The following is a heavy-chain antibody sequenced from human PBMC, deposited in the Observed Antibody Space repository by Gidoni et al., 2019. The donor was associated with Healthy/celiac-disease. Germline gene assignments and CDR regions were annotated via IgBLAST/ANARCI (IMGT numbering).Heavy chain of an antibody. CDR3: AKDRRRYCTNGVCPSPFDY. Sequence: QVQLVESGGGVVQPGRSLRLSCAASGFTFSSYGMHWVRQAPGKGLEWVAVISYDGSNKYYADSVKGRFTISRDNSKNTLYLQMNSLRAEDTAVYYCAKDRRRYCTNGVCPSPFDYWGQGTLVTVSS. V-gene: IGHV3-30*18. CDR2: ISYDGSNK. D-gene: IGHD2-8*01. J-gene: IGHJ4*02. CDR1: GFTFSSYG.